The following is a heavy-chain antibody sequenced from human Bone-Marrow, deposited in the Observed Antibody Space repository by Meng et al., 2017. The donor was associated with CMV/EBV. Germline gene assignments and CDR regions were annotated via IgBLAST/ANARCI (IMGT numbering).Heavy chain of an antibody. Sequence: GESLKISCAASGFTFSSYAMHWVRQAPGKGLEWVAVISYDGSNKYYADSVKGRFTISRDNSKNTLYLQMNSLRAEDTAVYYCARDEYCSSTSCYRGGMAVWGPGTTVTVSS. D-gene: IGHD2-2*02. CDR3: ARDEYCSSTSCYRGGMAV. CDR2: ISYDGSNK. V-gene: IGHV3-30-3*01. J-gene: IGHJ6*02. CDR1: GFTFSSYA.